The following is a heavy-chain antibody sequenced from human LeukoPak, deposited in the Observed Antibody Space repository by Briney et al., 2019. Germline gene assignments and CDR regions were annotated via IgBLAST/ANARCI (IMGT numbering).Heavy chain of an antibody. CDR1: GGSISSYY. CDR3: AREKVVYDSSGYYPSLIDY. Sequence: PSETLSLTCTVSGGSISSYYWSWIRQPAGKGLEWIGRIYTSGSTNYNPSLKSRVTISVDTSKHQFSLKLSSVTAADTAVYYCAREKVVYDSSGYYPSLIDYWGQGTLVTVSS. CDR2: IYTSGST. V-gene: IGHV4-4*07. J-gene: IGHJ4*02. D-gene: IGHD3-22*01.